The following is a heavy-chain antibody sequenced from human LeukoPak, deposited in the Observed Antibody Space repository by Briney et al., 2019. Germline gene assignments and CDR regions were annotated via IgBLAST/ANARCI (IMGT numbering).Heavy chain of an antibody. CDR1: GYSFTSYW. Sequence: GESLKISCKGFGYSFTSYWIGWVRQMPGKGLEWMGIIYPGDSDTRYSPSFQGQVTISADKSISTAYLQWSSLKASDTAMYYCARHGLGYGDQGREFDYWGQGTLVTVSS. CDR2: IYPGDSDT. J-gene: IGHJ4*02. V-gene: IGHV5-51*01. D-gene: IGHD4-17*01. CDR3: ARHGLGYGDQGREFDY.